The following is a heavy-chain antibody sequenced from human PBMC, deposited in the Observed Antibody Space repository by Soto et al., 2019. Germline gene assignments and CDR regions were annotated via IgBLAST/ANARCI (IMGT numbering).Heavy chain of an antibody. V-gene: IGHV4-39*02. CDR2: FSYGGST. CDR1: GGSISSSSYY. CDR3: AREYGSGSYWGYHMDV. J-gene: IGHJ6*03. Sequence: PSETLSLTCTVSGGSISSSSYYWGWIRQPPGKGLEWIGSFSYGGSTYYNPSLKSRGTISVDTSKSQFSLKLSSVTAADTAVYYCAREYGSGSYWGYHMDVWGKGTTVTVSS. D-gene: IGHD3-10*01.